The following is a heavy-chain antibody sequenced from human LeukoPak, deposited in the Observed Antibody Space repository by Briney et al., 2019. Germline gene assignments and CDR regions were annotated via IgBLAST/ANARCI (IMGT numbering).Heavy chain of an antibody. J-gene: IGHJ5*02. D-gene: IGHD4-17*01. CDR2: IHTSGDT. V-gene: IGHV3-53*01. CDR1: GLTGSHNY. Sequence: GGSLRLSCAASGLTGSHNYVSWVRQAPGKGLEWVSAIHTSGDTCYADSVKGRFTISRDTSKNTLYLQINSLRVEDTAVYYCIAFGDSNHWGQGTLVTVSS. CDR3: IAFGDSNH.